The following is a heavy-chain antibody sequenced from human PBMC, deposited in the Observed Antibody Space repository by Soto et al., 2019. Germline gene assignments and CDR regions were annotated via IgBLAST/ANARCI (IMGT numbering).Heavy chain of an antibody. CDR3: ARESTGGNLDY. D-gene: IGHD2-8*02. J-gene: IGHJ4*02. CDR1: GGSISSGGYS. CDR2: IYHSGST. V-gene: IGHV4-30-2*01. Sequence: ILSLTCAVSGGSISSGGYSWSWIRQPPGKGLEWIGYIYHSGSTYYNPSLKSRVTISVDRSKNQFSLKLSSVTAADTAVYYCARESTGGNLDYWGQGTLVTSPQ.